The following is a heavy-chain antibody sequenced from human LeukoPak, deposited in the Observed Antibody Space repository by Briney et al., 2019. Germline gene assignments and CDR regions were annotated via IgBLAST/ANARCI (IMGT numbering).Heavy chain of an antibody. Sequence: ASVTVSFTASGYTFTSYYMHWVRQAPGQGLEWMGIINPHGGSTDYSQKFQGRITMTSDTSTSTVYMELSSLRSDDTAVYFCARVGSAAATADYWGQGTLVTVSS. CDR3: ARVGSAAATADY. CDR2: INPHGGST. J-gene: IGHJ4*02. V-gene: IGHV1-46*01. D-gene: IGHD6-25*01. CDR1: GYTFTSYY.